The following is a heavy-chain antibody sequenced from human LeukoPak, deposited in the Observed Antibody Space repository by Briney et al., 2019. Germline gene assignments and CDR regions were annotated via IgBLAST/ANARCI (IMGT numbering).Heavy chain of an antibody. CDR3: ARGGYEGGLPEMVDY. Sequence: ASVKVSRKTSGYTFTSYGITWVRQAPGQGLEWMGWISAYNGKTDYAQKLQGRVTMTTDPSTTTAYMDLRSLRSDDTAVYYCARGGYEGGLPEMVDYWGQGTLVTVSS. J-gene: IGHJ4*02. CDR2: ISAYNGKT. D-gene: IGHD5-12*01. CDR1: GYTFTSYG. V-gene: IGHV1-18*01.